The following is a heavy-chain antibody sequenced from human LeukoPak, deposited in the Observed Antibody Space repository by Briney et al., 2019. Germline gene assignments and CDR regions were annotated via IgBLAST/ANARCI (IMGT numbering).Heavy chain of an antibody. CDR1: GGSIRSSSYY. CDR3: ARGQGAFGGYEWANWFDP. D-gene: IGHD1-26*01. CDR2: GHYSGRT. V-gene: IGHV4-39*02. Sequence: PSETLSLTCTVSGGSIRSSSYYWAWLRQPPGKSLEWLATGHYSGRTFYNPSLKSRVSLSMNTSNNHFSLRVTSLTAADSAIYYCARGQGAFGGYEWANWFDPWGQGTLVTVSS. J-gene: IGHJ5*02.